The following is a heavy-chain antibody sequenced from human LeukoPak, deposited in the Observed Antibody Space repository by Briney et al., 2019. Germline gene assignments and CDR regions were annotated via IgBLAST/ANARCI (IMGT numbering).Heavy chain of an antibody. Sequence: SETLSLTCTVSGGSISSYYWSWIRQPPGKGLEWIGYIYYSGSTNYNPSLKSRVTISVDTSKNQFSLKLSSVTAADTAVYYCAKDADIAATGTPDYWGQGTLVTVSS. CDR1: GGSISSYY. CDR3: AKDADIAATGTPDY. J-gene: IGHJ4*02. CDR2: IYYSGST. D-gene: IGHD6-13*01. V-gene: IGHV4-59*01.